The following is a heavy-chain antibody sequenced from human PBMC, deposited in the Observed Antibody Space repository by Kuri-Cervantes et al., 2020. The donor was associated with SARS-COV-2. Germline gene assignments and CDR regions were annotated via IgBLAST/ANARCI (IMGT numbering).Heavy chain of an antibody. V-gene: IGHV1-69*06. Sequence: SVQDTCMTSGDSFSNYGISWVRQAPGQGLEWMGGIFPLFGTLNYAQKFQGRVTISADKSTSTAYMEVSSLRTDDTAVYYCARDLLENNWKHDVLGYWGQGTLVTVSS. J-gene: IGHJ4*02. D-gene: IGHD1-20*01. CDR3: ARDLLENNWKHDVLGY. CDR2: IFPLFGTL. CDR1: GDSFSNYG.